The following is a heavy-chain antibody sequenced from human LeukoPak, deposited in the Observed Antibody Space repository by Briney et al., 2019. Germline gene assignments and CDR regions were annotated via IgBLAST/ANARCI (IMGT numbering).Heavy chain of an antibody. CDR2: IKLDGSEQ. J-gene: IGHJ4*02. D-gene: IGHD6-19*01. CDR1: GLTISNNW. V-gene: IGHV3-7*01. CDR3: VACNGWLGDY. Sequence: GWSLRLSCADSGLTISNNWMSWVRQAPGKGLEWVANIKLDGSEQYYVDSVKGRFTISRDNGKNLLYLQMNSLRAEDTAVYYCVACNGWLGDYWGQGTLVTASS.